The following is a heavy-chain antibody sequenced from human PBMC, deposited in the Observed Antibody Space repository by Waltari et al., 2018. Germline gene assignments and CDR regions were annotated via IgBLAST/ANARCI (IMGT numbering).Heavy chain of an antibody. CDR2: IDWDDDK. J-gene: IGHJ4*02. CDR1: GFTFSSYAM. D-gene: IGHD3-16*02. Sequence: ESGGGLVQPGGSLRLSCAASGFTFSSYAMSWIRQPPGKALEWLARIDWDDDKYYSTSLKTRLTISKDTSKNQGVLTMTNMDPVDTATYYCARMRYDYIWGSYPSFDYWGQGTLVTVSS. V-gene: IGHV2-70*11. CDR3: ARMRYDYIWGSYPSFDY.